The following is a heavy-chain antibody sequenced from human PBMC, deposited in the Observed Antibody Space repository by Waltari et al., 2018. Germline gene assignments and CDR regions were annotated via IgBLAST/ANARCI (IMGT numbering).Heavy chain of an antibody. CDR3: ARTYLYYGSGRSELDY. D-gene: IGHD3-10*01. CDR1: SGSFNAYF. V-gene: IGHV4-34*01. J-gene: IGHJ4*02. CDR2: ISFSGTT. Sequence: QVRLEQWGADLLKPSETLSLTCAIYSGSFNAYFWTWLRQSPGGGLEWIGGISFSGTTNYNPALESRVSMSVDVSKNQFSLKLTSVTAADTAVYYCARTYLYYGSGRSELDYWGRGTLVTVSS.